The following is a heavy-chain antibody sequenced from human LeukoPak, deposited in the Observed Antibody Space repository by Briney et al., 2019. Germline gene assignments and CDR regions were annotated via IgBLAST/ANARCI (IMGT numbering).Heavy chain of an antibody. Sequence: PSETLSLTCTVSGGSISSYYWSWIRQPPGKGLEWIGYIYYSGSTNYNPSLKSRVTISVDTSKNQFSLKLSSVTAADTAVYYCARAQTSPTGVICYDSSGYSPVYFYYGGQRTLVTVSS. V-gene: IGHV4-59*01. CDR3: ARAQTSPTGVICYDSSGYSPVYFYY. J-gene: IGHJ4*02. CDR1: GGSISSYY. CDR2: IYYSGST. D-gene: IGHD3-22*01.